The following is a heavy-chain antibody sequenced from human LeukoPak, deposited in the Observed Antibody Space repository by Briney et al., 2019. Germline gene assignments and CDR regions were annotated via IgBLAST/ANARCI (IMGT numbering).Heavy chain of an antibody. V-gene: IGHV4-38-2*01. D-gene: IGHD5-18*01. Sequence: PSETLSLTCAVSGYSISSGYYWGWIRQPPGKGLEWIGSIYHSGSTYHNPSLKSRVTISVDTSKNQFSLKLSSVTAADTAVYYCARADTAMVDAFDIWGQGTMVTVSS. CDR2: IYHSGST. CDR3: ARADTAMVDAFDI. J-gene: IGHJ3*02. CDR1: GYSISSGYY.